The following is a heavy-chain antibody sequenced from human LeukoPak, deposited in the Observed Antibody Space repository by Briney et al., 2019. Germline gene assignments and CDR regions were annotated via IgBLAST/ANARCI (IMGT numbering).Heavy chain of an antibody. D-gene: IGHD5-12*01. CDR2: IYHSGST. CDR3: ARGSGYDFDY. CDR1: GGSISSGNYY. Sequence: SQTLSLTCTVSGGSISSGNYYWTWIRQPPGKGLEWIGYIYHSGSTYYNPSLKSRVTISVDRSKNQFSLKLSSVTAADTAVYYCARGSGYDFDYWGQGTLVTVSS. V-gene: IGHV4-30-2*01. J-gene: IGHJ4*02.